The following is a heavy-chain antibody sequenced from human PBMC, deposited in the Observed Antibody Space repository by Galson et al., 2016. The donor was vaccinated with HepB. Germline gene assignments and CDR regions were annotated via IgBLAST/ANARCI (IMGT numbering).Heavy chain of an antibody. Sequence: SLRLSCAASGFAVSSNYMSWVRQAPGKGLEWVSVIYSGGNTFYTDSVKGRFTISRGNSKNTLYLQMNSLRVEDTAVYYCVRSSSFNWNYDYYFDYWGQGTLVTVSS. J-gene: IGHJ4*02. D-gene: IGHD1-7*01. CDR1: GFAVSSNY. CDR3: VRSSSFNWNYDYYFDY. V-gene: IGHV3-53*01. CDR2: IYSGGNT.